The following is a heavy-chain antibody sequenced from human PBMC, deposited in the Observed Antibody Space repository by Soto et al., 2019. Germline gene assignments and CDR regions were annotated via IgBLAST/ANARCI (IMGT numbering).Heavy chain of an antibody. J-gene: IGHJ6*02. CDR2: IIPIFGTT. V-gene: IGHV1-69*12. CDR3: ARGTVTGSEYNFYYYGMDV. CDR1: GGTFNSYA. D-gene: IGHD1-1*01. Sequence: QVQLVQSGVEVKKPGSSVKVSCKASGGTFNSYAIDWVRQAPGQGLEWMGGIIPIFGTTNYAQKLQGRVKLTAAESTRTAYMELSTLTSEDTAVYYCARGTVTGSEYNFYYYGMDVWGQGTTVIVSS.